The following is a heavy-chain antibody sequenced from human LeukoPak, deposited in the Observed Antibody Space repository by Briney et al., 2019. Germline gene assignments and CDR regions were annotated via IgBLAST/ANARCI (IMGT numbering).Heavy chain of an antibody. Sequence: GGSLRLSCAASRFTFSSYSMNWVRQPPGKGLEWISYISGGSNTIYYADSVKGRFTISRDNAKNSLFLQMDSLRAEDSAVYFCATSVVATARGVTDYWGQGTQVTVSS. J-gene: IGHJ4*02. D-gene: IGHD3-10*01. CDR3: ATSVVATARGVTDY. CDR2: ISGGSNTI. CDR1: RFTFSSYS. V-gene: IGHV3-48*04.